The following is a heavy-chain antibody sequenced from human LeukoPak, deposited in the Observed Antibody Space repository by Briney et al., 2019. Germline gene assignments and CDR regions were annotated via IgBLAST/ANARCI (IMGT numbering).Heavy chain of an antibody. Sequence: SETLSLTCAVYGGSFSGYYWSWIRQPPGKGLEWIGEINHSGSTNYNPSLKSRVTISVDTSKNQFSLKLSSVTAADTAVYYCARDRYFDSSGYYYSKYYFDYWGQGTLVTVSS. CDR2: INHSGST. CDR3: ARDRYFDSSGYYYSKYYFDY. D-gene: IGHD3-22*01. CDR1: GGSFSGYY. V-gene: IGHV4-34*01. J-gene: IGHJ4*02.